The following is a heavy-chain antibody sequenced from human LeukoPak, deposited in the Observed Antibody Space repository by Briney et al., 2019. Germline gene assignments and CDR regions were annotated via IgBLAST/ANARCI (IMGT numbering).Heavy chain of an antibody. CDR1: GYTFTDYW. D-gene: IGHD2-2*01. CDR2: IYPGDSDT. CDR3: ARHESCSSTSCYSDL. Sequence: GESLKISCKGSGYTFTDYWIGWVRQMPGKGLEWMGIIYPGDSDTRYSPSFQGQVTISADKSISTAYLQWSSLKASDTAMYYCARHESCSSTSCYSDLWGQGTLVTVSS. V-gene: IGHV5-51*01. J-gene: IGHJ5*02.